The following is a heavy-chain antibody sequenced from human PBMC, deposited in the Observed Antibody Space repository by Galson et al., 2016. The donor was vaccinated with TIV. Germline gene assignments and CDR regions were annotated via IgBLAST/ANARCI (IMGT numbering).Heavy chain of an antibody. CDR1: GGTFSSDA. D-gene: IGHD5-18*01. V-gene: IGHV1-69*13. Sequence: SVKVSCKASGGTFSSDAISWVRQAPGQGLEWMGGIIPMFKIADYAQKFQGRVTISAGEFPSAAYMELSSLRFEDTAVYYCARARGYNFENGFHIWGQGTMVTVSS. CDR3: ARARGYNFENGFHI. J-gene: IGHJ3*02. CDR2: IIPMFKIA.